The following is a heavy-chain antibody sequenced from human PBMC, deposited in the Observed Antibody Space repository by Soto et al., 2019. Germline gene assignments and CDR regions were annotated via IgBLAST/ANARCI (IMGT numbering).Heavy chain of an antibody. V-gene: IGHV3-15*07. D-gene: IGHD3-22*01. CDR2: IKSKSDGGTT. J-gene: IGHJ4*01. CDR3: STDSYINIIVVRFDY. Sequence: PGGSLRLSCAASGFTFSNAWINWVRQAPGKGLEWVGRIKSKSDGGTTDYAAPVKGRFAISRDDSKNLVYMQMNSLKTEDTAVYYCSTDSYINIIVVRFDYCGDGTLVTLSS. CDR1: GFTFSNAW.